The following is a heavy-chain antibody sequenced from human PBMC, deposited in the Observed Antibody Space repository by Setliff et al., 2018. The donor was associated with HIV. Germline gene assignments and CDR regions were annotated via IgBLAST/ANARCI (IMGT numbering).Heavy chain of an antibody. CDR2: IFSSGST. CDR1: GGSISSGSYY. D-gene: IGHD4-17*01. Sequence: PSEDPSLTCTVSGGSISSGSYYWSWIRQPAGKGLEWIGRIFSSGSTSYNPSLKSRVTMSVDTSKNTLYLQMNSLRADDTAMYYCAKGHYDDWYYFDYWGPGTLVTVSS. V-gene: IGHV4-61*02. J-gene: IGHJ4*02. CDR3: AKGHYDDWYYFDY.